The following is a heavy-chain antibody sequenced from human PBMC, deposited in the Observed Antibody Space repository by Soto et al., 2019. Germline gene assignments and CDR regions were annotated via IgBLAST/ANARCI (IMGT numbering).Heavy chain of an antibody. D-gene: IGHD3-16*01. CDR3: AGVGGYYLAY. CDR1: GGSISSSNW. J-gene: IGHJ4*02. Sequence: QVQLQESGPGLVKPSGTLSLTCAVSGGSISSSNWWTWVRQPPGKGLEWIGEIYHSGNTNYNPSLKSRVPVAIDTSKNQFSLKLTSVTAADTAVYYCAGVGGYYLAYWGQGTLVTVSS. CDR2: IYHSGNT. V-gene: IGHV4-4*02.